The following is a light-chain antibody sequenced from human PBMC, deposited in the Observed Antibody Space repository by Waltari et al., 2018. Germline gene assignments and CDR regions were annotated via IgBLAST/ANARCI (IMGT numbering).Light chain of an antibody. CDR3: QSYDSSLSGSRV. J-gene: IGLJ3*02. V-gene: IGLV1-40*01. Sequence: QSVLTQPPSVSGAPGQRVTISCTGSSSNIGAGYDVHWYQQLPGTAPKLLIYINTNRPSGVPDRFSGSKSGTSASLAITGLQAEDEAVYYCQSYDSSLSGSRVFGGGTKLTVL. CDR1: SSNIGAGYD. CDR2: INT.